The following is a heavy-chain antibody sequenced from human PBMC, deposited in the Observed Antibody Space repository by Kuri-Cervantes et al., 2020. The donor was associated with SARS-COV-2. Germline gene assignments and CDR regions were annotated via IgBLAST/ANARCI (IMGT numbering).Heavy chain of an antibody. CDR2: IIPILGIA. CDR3: ARGHRGSYFPPAPFDY. J-gene: IGHJ4*02. CDR1: GGTFSSYA. D-gene: IGHD1-26*01. Sequence: SVKVSCKASGGTFSSYAISWVRQAPGQGLEWMGGIIPILGIANYAQKFQGRVTITADKSTSTVYMEMSSLRSEDTAVYYCARGHRGSYFPPAPFDYWGQGTLVTVSS. V-gene: IGHV1-69*10.